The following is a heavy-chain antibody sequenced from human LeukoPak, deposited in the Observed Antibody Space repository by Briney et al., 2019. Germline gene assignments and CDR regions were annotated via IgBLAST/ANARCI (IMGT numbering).Heavy chain of an antibody. Sequence: GGSLRLSCAASGFTFSSYAMSWVRQAPGKGLEWVSAISGSGGSTYYADSVKGRFTISRDNSKNTLYLQMNSLRAEDTAVYYSAKYRQWQLVRFDYWGQGTLVTVSS. V-gene: IGHV3-23*01. J-gene: IGHJ4*02. CDR3: AKYRQWQLVRFDY. D-gene: IGHD6-6*01. CDR1: GFTFSSYA. CDR2: ISGSGGST.